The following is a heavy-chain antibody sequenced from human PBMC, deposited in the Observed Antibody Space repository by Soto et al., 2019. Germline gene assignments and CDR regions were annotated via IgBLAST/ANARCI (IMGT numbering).Heavy chain of an antibody. CDR3: SREGHSHSPFDY. CDR2: ISAYNGNT. CDR1: GYTFTSYG. J-gene: IGHJ4*02. D-gene: IGHD2-15*01. Sequence: QVQLVQSGAEVKKPGASVKVSCKASGYTFTSYGISWVRQAPGQGLEWMGWISAYNGNTNYAQKLHGRVTMTTDTSTSTPYMELTTLRSDDTAVYYCSREGHSHSPFDYWGQRTLVTLSS. V-gene: IGHV1-18*01.